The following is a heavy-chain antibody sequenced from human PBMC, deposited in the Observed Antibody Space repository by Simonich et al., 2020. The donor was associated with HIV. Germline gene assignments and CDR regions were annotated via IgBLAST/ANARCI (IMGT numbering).Heavy chain of an antibody. J-gene: IGHJ3*02. CDR1: GGSFSGYY. CDR2: YNHKEKT. V-gene: IGHV4-34*01. Sequence: QVQLQQWGAGLLKPSETLSLTCAVYGGSFSGYYWSWIRQPPGKGLEWIGEYNHKEKTNYNPDLKSRVTISVDTAKNQFSLKLSSVTAADTAVYHCARDQDTVNNGYAFDIWGQGTMVTVSS. CDR3: ARDQDTVNNGYAFDI. D-gene: IGHD4-17*01.